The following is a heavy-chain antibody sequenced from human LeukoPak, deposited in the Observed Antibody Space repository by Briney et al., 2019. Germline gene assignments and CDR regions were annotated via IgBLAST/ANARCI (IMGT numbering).Heavy chain of an antibody. V-gene: IGHV3-64*01. CDR2: ISSNGGST. CDR1: GFTFSSYA. D-gene: IGHD3-10*01. J-gene: IGHJ6*03. CDR3: ARDDGFPGAMDV. Sequence: GGSLRLSCAASGFTFSSYAMHWVRQAPGKGLEYVSAISSNGGSTYYANSVKGRFTISRDNSKNTLYLQMGSLRAEDMAVYYCARDDGFPGAMDVWGKGTTVTISS.